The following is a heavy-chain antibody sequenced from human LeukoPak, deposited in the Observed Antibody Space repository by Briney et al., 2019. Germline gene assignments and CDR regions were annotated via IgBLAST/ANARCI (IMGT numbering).Heavy chain of an antibody. D-gene: IGHD1-20*01. Sequence: PSETLSLTCTVSGYSISSGYYWGWIRQPPGKGLEWIGSIYHSGSTYYNPSLKSRVTISVDTSKNQFSLKPSSVTAADTAVYYCARLYNWNFGYWGQGTLVTVSS. V-gene: IGHV4-38-2*02. CDR1: GYSISSGYY. CDR3: ARLYNWNFGY. CDR2: IYHSGST. J-gene: IGHJ4*02.